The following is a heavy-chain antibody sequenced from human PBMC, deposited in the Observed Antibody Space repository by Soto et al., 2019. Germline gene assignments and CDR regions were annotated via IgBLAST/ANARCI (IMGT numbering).Heavy chain of an antibody. V-gene: IGHV3-21*01. D-gene: IGHD4-17*01. CDR1: GFTFSSYS. J-gene: IGHJ4*02. CDR2: ISSSSSYI. CDR3: ARDAVYGDYNFDY. Sequence: GGSLRLSCAASGFTFSSYSMNWVRQAPGKGLEWVSSISSSSSYIYYADSVKGRFTISRDNAKNSLYLQMNSLRAEDTAVYYCARDAVYGDYNFDYWGQGTLVTVSS.